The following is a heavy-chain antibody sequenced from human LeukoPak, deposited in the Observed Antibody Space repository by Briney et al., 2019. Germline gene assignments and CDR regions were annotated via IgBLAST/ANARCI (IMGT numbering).Heavy chain of an antibody. CDR2: ISSSSSYI. CDR3: ARTKLPRDSSGWYV. D-gene: IGHD6-19*01. V-gene: IGHV3-21*01. CDR1: GFTFSSYS. J-gene: IGHJ4*02. Sequence: GGSLRLSCAASGFTFSSYSMNWVRQAPGKGREWVSSISSSSSYIYYADSVTGRFTISRDNAKNSLYLQMNSLRAEDTAVYYCARTKLPRDSSGWYVWGQGTLVTVSS.